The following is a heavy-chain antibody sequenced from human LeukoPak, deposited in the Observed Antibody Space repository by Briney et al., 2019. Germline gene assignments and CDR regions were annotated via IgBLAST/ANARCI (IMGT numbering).Heavy chain of an antibody. CDR1: GYTFCDYA. CDR2: IRSKAFGGAT. D-gene: IGHD3-16*01. CDR3: TRDGGTLDY. J-gene: IGHJ4*02. Sequence: GGSLRLSCTGSGYTFCDYAMSWVRQSPGKGLEGVSLIRSKAFGGATEYAASVKGRFTISRNDSKSIAYLQMNSLKTEDTAMYYCTRDGGTLDYWGQGTLVTVSS. V-gene: IGHV3-49*04.